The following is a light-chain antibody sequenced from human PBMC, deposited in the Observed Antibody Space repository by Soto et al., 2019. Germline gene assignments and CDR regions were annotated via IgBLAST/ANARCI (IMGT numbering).Light chain of an antibody. J-gene: IGKJ3*01. CDR2: AAS. CDR3: QKYNGAPFT. CDR1: QGIANY. Sequence: IQMAQSPSTLSGSVGDRVTITCRASQGIANYLAWYQQKPGKVPKLLIYAASTLEPGVPSRFSGSGFGTDFTLSVSSLQPEDFATYYCQKYNGAPFTFGPGTKVDIK. V-gene: IGKV1-27*01.